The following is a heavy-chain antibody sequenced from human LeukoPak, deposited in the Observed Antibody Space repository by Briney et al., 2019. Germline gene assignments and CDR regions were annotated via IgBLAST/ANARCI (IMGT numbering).Heavy chain of an antibody. D-gene: IGHD5-24*01. J-gene: IGHJ6*02. V-gene: IGHV3-30-3*01. CDR2: ISYDGSNK. CDR3: AREGRWLQNDYYYYYGMDV. CDR1: GFTFSSYA. Sequence: GGSLRLSCAASGFTFSSYAMHWVRQAPGKGLEWVAVISYDGSNKYYADSVKGRFTISRDNSKNTLYLQMNSPRAEDTAVYYCAREGRWLQNDYYYYYGMDVWGQGTTVTVSS.